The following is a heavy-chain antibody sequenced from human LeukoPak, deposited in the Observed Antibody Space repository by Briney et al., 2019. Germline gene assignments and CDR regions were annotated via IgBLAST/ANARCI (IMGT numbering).Heavy chain of an antibody. CDR2: INQDGSEK. CDR3: ARDGVRDGLYFDY. V-gene: IGHV3-7*01. J-gene: IGHJ4*02. D-gene: IGHD5-24*01. CDR1: GFTFSSHW. Sequence: GGSLRLSCAASGFTFSSHWMTWVRQAPGKGLEWVANINQDGSEKYYVDSVKGRFTISRDNAKNSLYLQMNSLRAEDTAVYYCARDGVRDGLYFDYWGQGTLVTVSS.